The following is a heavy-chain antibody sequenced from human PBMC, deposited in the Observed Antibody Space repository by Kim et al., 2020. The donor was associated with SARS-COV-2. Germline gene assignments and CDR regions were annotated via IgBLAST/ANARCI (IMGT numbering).Heavy chain of an antibody. CDR2: ISYDGSNK. CDR3: AKDLGYGSGSYSDYYYGMDV. Sequence: GGSLRLSCAASGFTFSSYGMHWVRQAPGKGLEWVAVISYDGSNKYYADSVKGRFTISRDNSKNTLYLQMNSLRAEDTAVYYCAKDLGYGSGSYSDYYYGMDVWGQGTTVTVSS. V-gene: IGHV3-30*18. D-gene: IGHD3-10*01. CDR1: GFTFSSYG. J-gene: IGHJ6*02.